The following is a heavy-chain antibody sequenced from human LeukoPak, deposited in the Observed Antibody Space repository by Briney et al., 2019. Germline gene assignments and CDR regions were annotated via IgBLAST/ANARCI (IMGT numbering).Heavy chain of an antibody. CDR2: MNPSRST. D-gene: IGHD3-22*01. Sequence: PSETLSLTCAVYGGSFSGYYWTWIRQTPEKGLEWIGEMNPSRSTNYNPSLKSRVTISVDTSKNQFSLELSSVTAADTAVYYCARGRQDVTMIVVVMTAVSYYLDVWGKGTTVTVSS. CDR3: ARGRQDVTMIVVVMTAVSYYLDV. J-gene: IGHJ6*03. CDR1: GGSFSGYY. V-gene: IGHV4-34*01.